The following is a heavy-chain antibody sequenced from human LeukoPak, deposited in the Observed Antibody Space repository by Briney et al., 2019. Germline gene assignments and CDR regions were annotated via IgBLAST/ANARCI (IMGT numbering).Heavy chain of an antibody. Sequence: ASVKVSCKASGYTFTNYGISWVRQAPGQGLEWMGWISAYNGNTNYAQKFQGRITMTTGTSTSTAYMELRSLRSDDTAVYYCARDLKMGYSSGRYSWGTGSSNDYWGQGTLVTVSS. J-gene: IGHJ4*02. CDR1: GYTFTNYG. V-gene: IGHV1-18*01. CDR3: ARDLKMGYSSGRYSWGTGSSNDY. D-gene: IGHD6-19*01. CDR2: ISAYNGNT.